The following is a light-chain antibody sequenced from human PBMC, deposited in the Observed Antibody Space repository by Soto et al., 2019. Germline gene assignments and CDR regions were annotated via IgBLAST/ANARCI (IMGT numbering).Light chain of an antibody. Sequence: QSALTQPPSASGSPGRSVTISCTGTSSDVGGYDYVSWFQQHPGKAPKLIIYEVTKRPSGVPDRFSASKSGNTASLTVSGLQVEDEAEYFCFSFTTTSTHVFGTGTKLTVL. CDR3: FSFTTTSTHV. J-gene: IGLJ1*01. CDR1: SSDVGGYDY. V-gene: IGLV2-8*01. CDR2: EVT.